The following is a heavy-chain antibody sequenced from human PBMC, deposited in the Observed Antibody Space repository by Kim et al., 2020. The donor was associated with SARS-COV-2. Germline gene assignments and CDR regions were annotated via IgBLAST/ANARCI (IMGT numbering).Heavy chain of an antibody. V-gene: IGHV3-23*01. Sequence: GGSLRLSCEASGFTFNSFAMSWVRQAPGKGLEWVSTIYNSDDRTYYVDSVKGRFTISRDNSKNTLYLQMSSLRAEDTAVYFCAKPLRANYFDYWGQGNLVTVSS. CDR2: IYNSDDRT. J-gene: IGHJ4*02. CDR1: GFTFNSFA. CDR3: AKPLRANYFDY.